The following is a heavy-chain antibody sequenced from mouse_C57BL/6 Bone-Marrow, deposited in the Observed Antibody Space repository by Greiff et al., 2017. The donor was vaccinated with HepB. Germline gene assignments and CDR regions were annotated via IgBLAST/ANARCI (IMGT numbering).Heavy chain of an antibody. J-gene: IGHJ2*01. CDR2: IYPSDSET. D-gene: IGHD1-1*01. CDR3: ARTLITTVVDDY. Sequence: QVQLQQPGAELVRPGSSVKLSCKASGYTFTSYWMDWVKQRPGQGLEWIGNIYPSDSETHYNQKFKDKATLTVDKSSSTAYMQLSSLTSEDSAVYYCARTLITTVVDDYWGQGTTLTVSS. V-gene: IGHV1-61*01. CDR1: GYTFTSYW.